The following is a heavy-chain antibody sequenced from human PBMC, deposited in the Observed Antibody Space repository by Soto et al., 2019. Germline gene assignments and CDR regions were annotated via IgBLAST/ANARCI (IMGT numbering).Heavy chain of an antibody. D-gene: IGHD3-22*01. Sequence: GGSLRLSCAASGFTFSSYSMNWVRQAPGKGLEWVSSISSSSYIYYADSVKGRFTISRDNAKNSLYLQMNSLRAEDTAVYYCARDAAEGYYYDSSGYGTRLPFDYWGQGTLVTVSS. CDR1: GFTFSSYS. J-gene: IGHJ4*02. CDR3: ARDAAEGYYYDSSGYGTRLPFDY. V-gene: IGHV3-21*01. CDR2: ISSSSYI.